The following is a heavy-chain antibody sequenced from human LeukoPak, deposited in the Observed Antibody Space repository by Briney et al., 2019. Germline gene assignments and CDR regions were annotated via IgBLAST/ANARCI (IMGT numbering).Heavy chain of an antibody. Sequence: QPGGSLRLSCAASGFTFNNYAMTWVRQAPGKGLEWVSSISGSGANTYYADSVKGRFTVSRDNSKNTLYLQMNSLRAEDTAVYYCARTPRGYYDSSGYYYWGQGTLVTVSS. J-gene: IGHJ4*02. CDR2: ISGSGANT. CDR3: ARTPRGYYDSSGYYY. D-gene: IGHD3-22*01. CDR1: GFTFNNYA. V-gene: IGHV3-23*01.